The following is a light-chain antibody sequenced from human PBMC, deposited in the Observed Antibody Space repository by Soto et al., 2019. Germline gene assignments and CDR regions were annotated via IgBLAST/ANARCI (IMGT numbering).Light chain of an antibody. CDR2: GAS. CDR1: QSVSSNS. CDR3: QQYGRSPFT. J-gene: IGKJ3*01. V-gene: IGKV3-20*01. Sequence: EIVLTQSPGTLSLSPGKRATLSSRASQSVSSNSLAWYQQRPGQAPRVVIYGASTRATGIPERFSGSGSGTDFTLTISRLEPEDFAVYYCQQYGRSPFTFGPGTKVDIK.